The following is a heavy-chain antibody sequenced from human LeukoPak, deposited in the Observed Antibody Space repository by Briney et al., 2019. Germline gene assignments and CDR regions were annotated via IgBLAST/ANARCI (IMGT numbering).Heavy chain of an antibody. D-gene: IGHD3-10*01. V-gene: IGHV4-59*08. CDR1: GGSINSYY. CDR2: IYYSGST. Sequence: SETLSLTCTVSGGSINSYYWTWIRQPPGKGLEWIGYIYYSGSTNYNPSLKSRVTISVDTSKNQFSLKLNSVTAADTAVYYCARRSYGSASPLRMDVWGQGTRSPSP. CDR3: ARRSYGSASPLRMDV. J-gene: IGHJ6*02.